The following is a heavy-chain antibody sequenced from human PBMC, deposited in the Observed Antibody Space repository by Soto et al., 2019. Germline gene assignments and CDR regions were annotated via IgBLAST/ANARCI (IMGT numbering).Heavy chain of an antibody. V-gene: IGHV4-39*02. D-gene: IGHD3-3*01. J-gene: IGHJ5*02. CDR1: GGSISSSSYY. CDR3: ASHITIVGVVIPTCLFDP. CDR2: LHYSGST. Sequence: SETLSLTCTVSGGSISSSSYYWGWIRQPPGKGLEWIGSLHYSGSTYYNPSLKSRVTISVDTSKNHSSLKLSSVTATDTAVYYCASHITIVGVVIPTCLFDPWGQGTLVTVSS.